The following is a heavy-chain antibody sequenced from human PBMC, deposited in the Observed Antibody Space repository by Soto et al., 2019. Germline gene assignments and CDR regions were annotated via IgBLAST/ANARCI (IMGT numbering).Heavy chain of an antibody. CDR3: AKDRQYPRAYFPY. J-gene: IGHJ4*02. CDR1: GFTVTSNG. CDR2: ISPNGQGI. Sequence: EVKLLESGGGLVQPGGSLRLSCGVSGFTVTSNGVSWVRQAPGKGLEWVAAISPNGQGIWYADSVKGRFTISRDISRNTVFLQMDSLRAEDTAVYYGAKDRQYPRAYFPYWGQGTLVTVSS. V-gene: IGHV3-23*01. D-gene: IGHD4-4*01.